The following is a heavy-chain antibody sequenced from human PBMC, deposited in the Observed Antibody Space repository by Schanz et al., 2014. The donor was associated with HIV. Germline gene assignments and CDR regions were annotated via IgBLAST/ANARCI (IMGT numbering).Heavy chain of an antibody. V-gene: IGHV3-30*02. J-gene: IGHJ6*02. Sequence: QVQLVESGGGVVQPGRSLRLSCAASGFTFSNYGMHWVRQAAGKGLEWLAFISYNGNEKDYGDSVKGRFTISRDNSKNTLYLQMKSPRVADTAVYYCAKDRNYYDDKYWGKGNYYYYYGMDVWGQGTTVIVSS. CDR1: GFTFSNYG. D-gene: IGHD3-22*01. CDR3: AKDRNYYDDKYWGKGNYYYYYGMDV. CDR2: ISYNGNEK.